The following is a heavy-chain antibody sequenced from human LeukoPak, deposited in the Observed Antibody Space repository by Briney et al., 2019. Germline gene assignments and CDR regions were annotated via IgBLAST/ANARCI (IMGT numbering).Heavy chain of an antibody. CDR2: ISSSGSTI. V-gene: IGHV3-48*03. J-gene: IGHJ4*02. D-gene: IGHD3-10*01. Sequence: PGGSLRLSCAASGFTFSSYEMNWVRRAPGKGLEWVSYISSSGSTIYYADSVKGRFTISRDNAKNSLYLQMNSLRAEDTAVYYCARVQWFGELSQYFDYWGQGTLVTVSS. CDR3: ARVQWFGELSQYFDY. CDR1: GFTFSSYE.